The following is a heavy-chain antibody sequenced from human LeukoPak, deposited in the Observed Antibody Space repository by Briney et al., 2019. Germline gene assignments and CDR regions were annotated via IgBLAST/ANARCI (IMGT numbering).Heavy chain of an antibody. CDR2: IYYSGST. J-gene: IGHJ4*02. D-gene: IGHD4-17*01. CDR1: GGSISSYY. CDR3: ARENYGDYVDY. V-gene: IGHV4-59*01. Sequence: PSETLSLTCTVSGGSISSYYWSWIRQPPGKGLEWIGYIYYSGSTNYNPSLKSRVTISVDTSKNQFPLKLSSVTAADTAVYYCARENYGDYVDYWGQGTLVTVSS.